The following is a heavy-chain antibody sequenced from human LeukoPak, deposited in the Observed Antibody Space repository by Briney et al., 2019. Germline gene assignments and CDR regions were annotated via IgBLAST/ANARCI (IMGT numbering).Heavy chain of an antibody. CDR2: ISGSGGST. CDR1: GFPFSSYA. V-gene: IGHV3-23*01. D-gene: IGHD1-26*01. Sequence: GGSLRLSCAASGFPFSSYAMSWVRQAPGKGLEWVSAISGSGGSTYYADSVKGRFTISRDNSKNTLYLQMSSLRAEDTAVYYCAKDIVGATTISYYFDYWGQGTLVTVSS. J-gene: IGHJ4*02. CDR3: AKDIVGATTISYYFDY.